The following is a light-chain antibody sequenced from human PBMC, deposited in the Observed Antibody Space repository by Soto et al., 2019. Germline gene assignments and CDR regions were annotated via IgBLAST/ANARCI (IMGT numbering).Light chain of an antibody. CDR3: QQSDSTRLMYT. CDR1: QSISSY. J-gene: IGKJ2*01. V-gene: IGKV1-39*01. Sequence: DIQMTQSPSSLSASVGDSVTITCRASQSISSYVNWYHQKQGKAPKLLIYAASSLKSGVPSRFSGGGTGTDFTLTISSLQPEYFATYYGQQSDSTRLMYTFGQGTKVDIK. CDR2: AAS.